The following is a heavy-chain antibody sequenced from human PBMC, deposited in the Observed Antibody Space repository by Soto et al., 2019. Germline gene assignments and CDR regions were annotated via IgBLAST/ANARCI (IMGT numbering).Heavy chain of an antibody. CDR2: NIPIFGTA. Sequence: GASVKVSCKASGGTFRSYSISWVLQAPGQGLEWMGGNIPIFGTANYAQKFQGRVTITADESTSTAYMGLSSLSSEDTAVYYCARDCDYYDSSGYYHQYNWFDPWGQGTLVTVSS. CDR3: ARDCDYYDSSGYYHQYNWFDP. CDR1: GGTFRSYS. J-gene: IGHJ5*02. V-gene: IGHV1-69*13. D-gene: IGHD3-22*01.